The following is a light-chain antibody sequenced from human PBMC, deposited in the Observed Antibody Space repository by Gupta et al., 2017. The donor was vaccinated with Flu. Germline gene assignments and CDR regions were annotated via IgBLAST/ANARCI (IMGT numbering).Light chain of an antibody. V-gene: IGLV2-14*01. CDR1: SSDVGGYNY. CDR3: SSYTSSSTLGV. CDR2: EVS. Sequence: SALTQPASVSGSPGQSITIACAGPSSDVGGYNYVSWYQQHPGKAPKLMIYEVSNRPSGVSNRFSGSKSGNTASLTISGLQAEDEADYYCSSYTSSSTLGVFGGGTKLTVL. J-gene: IGLJ3*02.